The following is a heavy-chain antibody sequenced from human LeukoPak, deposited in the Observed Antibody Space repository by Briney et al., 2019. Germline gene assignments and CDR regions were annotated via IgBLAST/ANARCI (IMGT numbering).Heavy chain of an antibody. V-gene: IGHV3-43*02. CDR3: AKAYYYGSGRTPPNYYYYYGMDV. Sequence: GRSLRLSCAASGFTFDDYAMHWVRQAPGKGLEMVSLISGDGGSTYYADSVKGRFIISRDNSKNSLYLQMNSLRTEDTALYYCAKAYYYGSGRTPPNYYYYYGMDVWGQGTTVTVSS. CDR1: GFTFDDYA. D-gene: IGHD3-10*01. J-gene: IGHJ6*02. CDR2: ISGDGGST.